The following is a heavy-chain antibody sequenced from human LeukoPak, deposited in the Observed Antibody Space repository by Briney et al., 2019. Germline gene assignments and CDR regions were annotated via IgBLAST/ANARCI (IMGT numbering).Heavy chain of an antibody. J-gene: IGHJ3*02. CDR3: ARDTAPRGAFDI. CDR1: GGTFSSYA. V-gene: IGHV1-69*04. Sequence: SVKVSCKASGGTFSSYAISWVRQAPGQGLEWMGRIIPILGIANYAQKFQGRATITADKSTSTAYMELSSLRSEDTAVYYCARDTAPRGAFDIWGQGTMVTVSS. CDR2: IIPILGIA. D-gene: IGHD4-17*01.